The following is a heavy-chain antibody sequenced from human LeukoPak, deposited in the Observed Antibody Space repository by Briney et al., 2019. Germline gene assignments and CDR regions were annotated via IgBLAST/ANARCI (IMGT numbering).Heavy chain of an antibody. D-gene: IGHD5-12*01. J-gene: IGHJ4*02. CDR1: GGSFSTYY. CDR2: IYYNGIT. CDR3: ARSGTAPGGTITDY. Sequence: SETLSLTCAVYGGSFSTYYWSWIRQPPGKGLEYIGYIYYNGITNYNPSLNSRATISIDTSKNQFSLKVTSMTAADKAVYYCARSGTAPGGTITDYWGQGTLVTVSS. V-gene: IGHV4-59*01.